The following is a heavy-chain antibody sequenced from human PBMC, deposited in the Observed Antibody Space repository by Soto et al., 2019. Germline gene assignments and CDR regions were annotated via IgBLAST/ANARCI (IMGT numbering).Heavy chain of an antibody. CDR3: ARRPTTGDPWYFDL. V-gene: IGHV5-51*01. Sequence: GGSLRLSCNVSGYSFTSYWIGWVRQLPGKGLEWMGIIYPGDSDTRYSPSFHGQVTISADKSISTAYLQWSSLKASDTAMYYCARRPTTGDPWYFDLWGRGTLVTVSS. CDR2: IYPGDSDT. J-gene: IGHJ2*01. D-gene: IGHD7-27*01. CDR1: GYSFTSYW.